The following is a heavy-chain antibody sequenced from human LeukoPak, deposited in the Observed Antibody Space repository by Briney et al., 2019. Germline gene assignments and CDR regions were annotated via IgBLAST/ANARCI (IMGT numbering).Heavy chain of an antibody. CDR3: ARDTVKGQQWLADYYYYGMDV. Sequence: SVKVSCKASGGTFSSYAISWVRQAPGQGLEWMGRIIPILGIANYAQKVQGRVTITADKSTSTAYMELSSLRSEATAVYYSARDTVKGQQWLADYYYYGMDVWGQGTTVTVSS. CDR1: GGTFSSYA. V-gene: IGHV1-69*04. D-gene: IGHD6-19*01. J-gene: IGHJ6*02. CDR2: IIPILGIA.